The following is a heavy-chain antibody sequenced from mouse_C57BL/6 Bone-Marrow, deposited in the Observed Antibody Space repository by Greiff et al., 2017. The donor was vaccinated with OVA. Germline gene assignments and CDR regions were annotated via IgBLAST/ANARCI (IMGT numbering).Heavy chain of an antibody. Sequence: VQLKQSGAELVRPGASVKLSCTASGFNIKDDYMHWVKQRPEQGLEWIGWIDPENGDTEYASKFQGKATITADTSSNTAYLQLSSLTSEDTAVYYCTTVYYYGKGFPYYAMDYWGQGTSVTVSS. CDR3: TTVYYYGKGFPYYAMDY. CDR1: GFNIKDDY. J-gene: IGHJ4*01. D-gene: IGHD1-1*01. CDR2: IDPENGDT. V-gene: IGHV14-4*01.